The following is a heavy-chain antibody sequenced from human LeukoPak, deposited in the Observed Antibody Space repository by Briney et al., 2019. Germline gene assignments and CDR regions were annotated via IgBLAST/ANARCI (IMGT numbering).Heavy chain of an antibody. CDR3: ARLPAAMRTYNWFDP. Sequence: GGSLRLSCAASGFTFSSYWMNWVRQAPGKGLEWMGIIYPGDSDTRYSPSFQGQVTISADKSISTAYLQWSSLKASDTAMYYCARLPAAMRTYNWFDPWGQGTLVTVSS. V-gene: IGHV5-51*01. CDR2: IYPGDSDT. CDR1: GFTFSSYW. J-gene: IGHJ5*02. D-gene: IGHD2-2*01.